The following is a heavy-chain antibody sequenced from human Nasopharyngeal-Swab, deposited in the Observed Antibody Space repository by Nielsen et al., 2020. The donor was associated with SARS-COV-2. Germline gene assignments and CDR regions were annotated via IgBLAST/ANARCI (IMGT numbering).Heavy chain of an antibody. Sequence: SGPTLVQPSQTLTLTCTFSGFSLSTSKVGVSWVRQLPGKALEWRALFYWDDDNRYNPSLKNRITITRDTSKNQVVLTMTNMDPVDTATYYCVHSTGWRLDYWGQGTLVTVSS. CDR3: VHSTGWRLDY. J-gene: IGHJ4*02. V-gene: IGHV2-5*02. D-gene: IGHD6-19*01. CDR2: FYWDDDN. CDR1: GFSLSTSKVG.